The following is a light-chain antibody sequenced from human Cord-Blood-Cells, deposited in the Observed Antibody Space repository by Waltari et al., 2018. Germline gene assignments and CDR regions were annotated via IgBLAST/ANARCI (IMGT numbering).Light chain of an antibody. Sequence: QSALTQPASVSGSPGQSITIPCTQTSSDVGRYHLVSWYQQHPGKAPKLMIYEGSKRPSGVSNRFSGSKSGNTASLTISGLQAEDEADYYCCSYAGSSTWVFGGGTKLTVL. CDR1: SSDVGRYHL. CDR2: EGS. V-gene: IGLV2-23*01. CDR3: CSYAGSSTWV. J-gene: IGLJ3*02.